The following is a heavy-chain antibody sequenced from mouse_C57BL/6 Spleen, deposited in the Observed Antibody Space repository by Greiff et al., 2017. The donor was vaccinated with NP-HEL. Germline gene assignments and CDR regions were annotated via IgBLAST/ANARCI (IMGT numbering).Heavy chain of an antibody. J-gene: IGHJ4*01. D-gene: IGHD1-1*01. CDR3: ARRGGSSYDYYAMDY. Sequence: VKLMESGAELARPGASVKLSCKASGYTFTSYGISWVKQRTGQGLEWIGEIYPRSGNTYYNEKFKGKATLTADKSSSTAYMELRSLTSEDSAVYFCARRGGSSYDYYAMDYWGQGTSVTVSS. V-gene: IGHV1-81*01. CDR2: IYPRSGNT. CDR1: GYTFTSYG.